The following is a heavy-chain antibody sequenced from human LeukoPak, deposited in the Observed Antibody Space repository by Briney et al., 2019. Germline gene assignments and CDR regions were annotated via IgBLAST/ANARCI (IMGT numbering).Heavy chain of an antibody. J-gene: IGHJ6*02. Sequence: SETLSLTCAVSGGSISSGGYSWSWIRQPPGKGLEWIGYIYHSGSTYYNPSLKSRVTISVDRSKNQFSLKLSSVTAADTAVYYCARVFWEYQLPPQIPLYGMDVWGQGTTVTVSS. CDR2: IYHSGST. CDR1: GGSISSGGYS. CDR3: ARVFWEYQLPPQIPLYGMDV. D-gene: IGHD2-2*01. V-gene: IGHV4-30-2*01.